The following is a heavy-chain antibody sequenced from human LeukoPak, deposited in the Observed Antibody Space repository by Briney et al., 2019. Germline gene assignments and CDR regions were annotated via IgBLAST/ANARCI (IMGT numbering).Heavy chain of an antibody. CDR1: GGSISSSSHS. CDR2: IYYTGRT. Sequence: SETLSLTCTVSGGSISSSSHSWGWIRQPPGKGLEWTGTIYYTGRTYYNPSLESRLTISVDTSKNQFSLRLTSVTAADTAIYYCAQSLGSGNWIGNWFDPWGQGTLVTVSS. J-gene: IGHJ5*02. V-gene: IGHV4-39*01. D-gene: IGHD1-1*01. CDR3: AQSLGSGNWIGNWFDP.